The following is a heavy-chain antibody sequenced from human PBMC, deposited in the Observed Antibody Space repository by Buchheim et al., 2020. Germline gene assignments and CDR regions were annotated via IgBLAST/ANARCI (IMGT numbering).Heavy chain of an antibody. D-gene: IGHD2-15*01. CDR1: GFTFSSYA. CDR2: ISYDGSNK. J-gene: IGHJ4*02. V-gene: IGHV3-30*04. Sequence: QVQLVESGGGVVQPGRSLRLSCAASGFTFSSYAMHWVRQAPGKGLEWVAVISYDGSNKYYADSVKGRFTISRDNYKNTLYLQMNSLRAEDTAVYYCARGYCSGGSCSSTYWGQGTL. CDR3: ARGYCSGGSCSSTY.